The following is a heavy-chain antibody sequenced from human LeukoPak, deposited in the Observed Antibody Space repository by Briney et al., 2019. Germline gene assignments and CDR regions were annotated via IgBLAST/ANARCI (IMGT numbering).Heavy chain of an antibody. CDR1: GGSISSSSYY. CDR2: IYYSGIT. Sequence: SETLSLXCTVSGGSISSSSYYWDWIRQPPGKGLEWIGSIYYSGITYYNPSLKSRVTISVDTSKNQFSLKLSSVTAADTAVYYCATYGDYYNAFDIWGQGTMVTVSS. V-gene: IGHV4-39*01. CDR3: ATYGDYYNAFDI. D-gene: IGHD4-17*01. J-gene: IGHJ3*02.